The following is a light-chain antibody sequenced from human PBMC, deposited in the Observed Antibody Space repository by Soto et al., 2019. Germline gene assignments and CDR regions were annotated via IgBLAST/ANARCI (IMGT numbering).Light chain of an antibody. CDR1: QSVSSSY. Sequence: EIVLTQSPGTLSLSPGVRAILSCRASQSVSSSYLAWYQQKPGQAPRLLIYGASSRATGIPDRFSGSGSGTDFTLTISRLEPEDFAVYYCQHYGSLVLTFGGGTKVEIK. CDR2: GAS. V-gene: IGKV3-20*01. J-gene: IGKJ4*01. CDR3: QHYGSLVLT.